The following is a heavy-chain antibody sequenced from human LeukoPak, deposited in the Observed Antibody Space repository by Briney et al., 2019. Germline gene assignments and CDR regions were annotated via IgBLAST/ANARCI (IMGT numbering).Heavy chain of an antibody. V-gene: IGHV5-51*01. CDR1: GYSFTNYW. J-gene: IGHJ4*02. CDR2: IYPGDSDT. CDR3: ARHGSRKGTYYDILTGYHPFDY. D-gene: IGHD3-9*01. Sequence: GESLKISCKGSGYSFTNYWIGWVRQMPGKGLEWMGIIYPGDSDTRYSPSFQGQVTISADKSISTAYLQWSSLKASDTAMYYCARHGSRKGTYYDILTGYHPFDYWGQGTLVTVSS.